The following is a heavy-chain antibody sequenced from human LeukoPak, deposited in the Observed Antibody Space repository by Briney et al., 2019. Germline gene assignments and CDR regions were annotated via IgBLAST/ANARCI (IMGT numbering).Heavy chain of an antibody. J-gene: IGHJ3*02. CDR2: IIPIFGTA. Sequence: SVKVSCKASGGTFSSYAVSWVRQAPGQGLEWMGGIIPIFGTANYAQKFQGRVTITADESTSTAYMELSSLRSEDTAVYYCARAPSKRPFGALTWGIWGQGTMVTVSS. V-gene: IGHV1-69*13. CDR1: GGTFSSYA. CDR3: ARAPSKRPFGALTWGI. D-gene: IGHD1-26*01.